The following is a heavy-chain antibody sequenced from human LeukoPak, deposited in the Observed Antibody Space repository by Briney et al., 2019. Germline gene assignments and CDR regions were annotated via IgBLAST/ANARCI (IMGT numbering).Heavy chain of an antibody. CDR2: IYYSGST. CDR1: GGSISSSSYY. D-gene: IGHD3-16*02. J-gene: IGHJ5*02. CDR3: ARVRRPYRTLDP. V-gene: IGHV4-39*07. Sequence: SETLSLTCTVSGGSISSSSYYWGWIRQPPGKGLEWIGSIYYSGSTYYNPSLKSRVTISVDTSKNQFSLKLSSVTAADTAVYYCARVRRPYRTLDPWGQGTLVTVSS.